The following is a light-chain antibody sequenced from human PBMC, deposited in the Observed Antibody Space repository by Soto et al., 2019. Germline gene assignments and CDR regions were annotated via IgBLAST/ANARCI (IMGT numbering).Light chain of an antibody. V-gene: IGKV1-39*01. J-gene: IGKJ3*01. CDR3: QQCYTRLVT. Sequence: DIQMTQSPSSLSAAVGDRVTITCRASQTISRHLNWYQQKPGKAPKLLIYAASNLQSGVPSRFSGSGSGTDFSLTISSLQPEDFATYYCQQCYTRLVTFGPGTKVDIK. CDR2: AAS. CDR1: QTISRH.